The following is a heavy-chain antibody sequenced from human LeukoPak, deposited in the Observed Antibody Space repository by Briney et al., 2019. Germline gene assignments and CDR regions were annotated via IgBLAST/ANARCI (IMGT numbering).Heavy chain of an antibody. CDR3: ASREMATISWFDP. V-gene: IGHV4-34*01. CDR1: GGSFSGYY. Sequence: SETLSLTCAVYGGSFSGYYWSWIRQPPGKGLEWIGEINHSGSTNYNPSLKSRVTISVDTSKNQFSLKLSSVTAADTAVYYCASREMATISWFDPWGQGTLVTVSS. CDR2: INHSGST. D-gene: IGHD5-24*01. J-gene: IGHJ5*02.